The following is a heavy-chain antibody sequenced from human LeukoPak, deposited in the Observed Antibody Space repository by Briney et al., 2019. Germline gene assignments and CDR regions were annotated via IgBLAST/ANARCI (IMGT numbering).Heavy chain of an antibody. J-gene: IGHJ5*02. Sequence: GGSLRLSCAASGFTFSNYVMGWVRQAPGKGLEWVSGISGIGVTTYYADSVKGRFTISRDNSKNTLYLQMNSLRAEDTAVYYCAKDAETYYYDSSGNWFDPWGQGTLVTVSS. D-gene: IGHD3-22*01. V-gene: IGHV3-23*01. CDR2: ISGIGVTT. CDR3: AKDAETYYYDSSGNWFDP. CDR1: GFTFSNYV.